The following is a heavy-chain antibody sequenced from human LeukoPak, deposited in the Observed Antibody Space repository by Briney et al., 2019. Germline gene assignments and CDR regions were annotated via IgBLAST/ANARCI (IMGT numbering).Heavy chain of an antibody. Sequence: SETLSLTCTVSGGSISSYYWSWIRQPPGKGLEWIGYIYYSGSTNYNPSLKSRVTMSIDTSKNQFPLKLTSVTAADTAVYYCAHYDSSGLLDYWGQGTLVTVSS. CDR2: IYYSGST. V-gene: IGHV4-59*03. J-gene: IGHJ4*02. D-gene: IGHD3-22*01. CDR1: GGSISSYY. CDR3: AHYDSSGLLDY.